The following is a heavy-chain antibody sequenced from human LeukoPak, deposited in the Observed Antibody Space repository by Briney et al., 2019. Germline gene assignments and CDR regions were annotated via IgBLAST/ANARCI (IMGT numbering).Heavy chain of an antibody. J-gene: IGHJ6*04. CDR2: IKSEGEGATT. CDR1: GFTIGTAW. V-gene: IGHV3-15*01. CDR3: IAHFPYFYGFDV. D-gene: IGHD3-3*02. Sequence: LRLSCVSSGFTIGTAWMSWVRQAPGKGLEWLGHIKSEGEGATTDYAAPAKGRFAISRDDSKNMIYLQMSSLKIDDTAIYYCIAHFPYFYGFDVWGKGTTVTVSS.